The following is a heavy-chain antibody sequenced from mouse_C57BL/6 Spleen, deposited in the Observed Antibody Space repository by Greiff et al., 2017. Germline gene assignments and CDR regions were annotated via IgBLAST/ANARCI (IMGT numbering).Heavy chain of an antibody. Sequence: QVHVKQPGAELVKPGASVKLSCKASGYTFTSYWMHWVKQRPGQGLAWIGMIHPNSGSTNYNEKFKSKATLTVDKSSSTAYMQLSSLTSEDSAVYYCARPIYYDYDVGFAYWGQGTLVTVSA. CDR2: IHPNSGST. D-gene: IGHD2-4*01. CDR1: GYTFTSYW. V-gene: IGHV1-64*01. J-gene: IGHJ3*01. CDR3: ARPIYYDYDVGFAY.